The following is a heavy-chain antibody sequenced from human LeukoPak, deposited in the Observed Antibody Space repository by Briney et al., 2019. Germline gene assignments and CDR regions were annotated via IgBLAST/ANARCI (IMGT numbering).Heavy chain of an antibody. Sequence: PSETLSLTCTVFGDSMNNYYWSWIRQPPGKGLEWIGNINDSGSTNSNPSLKSRATISVDMSRKHFFLDLSSVTAADTAVYYCARAVHYSGTSDQYTGGWYYFDFWGQGTLVTVSS. V-gene: IGHV4-59*01. J-gene: IGHJ4*02. CDR2: INDSGST. CDR1: GDSMNNYY. D-gene: IGHD3-10*01. CDR3: ARAVHYSGTSDQYTGGWYYFDF.